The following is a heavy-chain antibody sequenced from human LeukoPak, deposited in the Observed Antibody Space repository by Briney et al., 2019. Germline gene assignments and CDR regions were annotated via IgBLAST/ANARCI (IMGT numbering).Heavy chain of an antibody. CDR2: MNPNSGNT. D-gene: IGHD6-13*01. Sequence: ASVKVSCKASGYTFTSYDINWVRQATGQGLEWMGWMNPNSGNTGYAQKFQGRVTMTRNTSISTAYMELSSLRSEDTAVDYCARVKDSSSWYWYYYYMDVWGKGTTVTVSS. V-gene: IGHV1-8*01. CDR3: ARVKDSSSWYWYYYYMDV. CDR1: GYTFTSYD. J-gene: IGHJ6*03.